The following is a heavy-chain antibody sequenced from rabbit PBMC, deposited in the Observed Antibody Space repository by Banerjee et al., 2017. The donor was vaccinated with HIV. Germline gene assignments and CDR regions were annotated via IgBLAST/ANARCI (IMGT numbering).Heavy chain of an antibody. CDR2: IDPIFRSA. CDR1: GFDFSTYG. CDR3: ARGYAGDIGVNYVLGL. D-gene: IGHD4-2*01. J-gene: IGHJ4*01. Sequence: QEPLKESGGGLVTPGGNLTLTCTASGFDFSTYGVSWVRQAPGKGLEWIGYIDPIFRSAYYASWVNGRFTISSHNAQNTLYLQLNSLTAADTATYFCARGYAGDIGVNYVLGLWGPGTLVTVS. V-gene: IGHV1S36*01.